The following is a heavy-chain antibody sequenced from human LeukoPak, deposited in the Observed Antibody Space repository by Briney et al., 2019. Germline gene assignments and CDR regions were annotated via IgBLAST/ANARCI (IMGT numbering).Heavy chain of an antibody. Sequence: GSSVKVSCKASGGTFNSYAISWVRQAPGQGLEWMGRIMPLFGTANYAQEFQGIVTFTTDESASTAYMEVSSLRSEDTAVYYCASGSLGDGYGVGDYYQYMDVWGKGTTVTVSS. V-gene: IGHV1-69*05. CDR3: ASGSLGDGYGVGDYYQYMDV. J-gene: IGHJ6*03. D-gene: IGHD5-24*01. CDR1: GGTFNSYA. CDR2: IMPLFGTA.